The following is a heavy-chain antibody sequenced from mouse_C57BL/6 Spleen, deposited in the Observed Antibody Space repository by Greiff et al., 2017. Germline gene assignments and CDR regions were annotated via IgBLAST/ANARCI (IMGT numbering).Heavy chain of an antibody. CDR2: ISDGGSYT. V-gene: IGHV5-4*01. Sequence: EVMLVESGGGLVKPGGSLKLSCAASGFTFSSYAMSWVRQTPEKRLEWVATISDGGSYTYSPDNVKGRFTISRDNAKNNLYLQMSHLKSEDTAMYYCAREDDYYFDYWGQGTTLTVSS. D-gene: IGHD2-13*01. J-gene: IGHJ2*01. CDR3: AREDDYYFDY. CDR1: GFTFSSYA.